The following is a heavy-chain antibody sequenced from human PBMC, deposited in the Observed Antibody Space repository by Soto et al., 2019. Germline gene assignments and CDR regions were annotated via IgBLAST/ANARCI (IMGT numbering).Heavy chain of an antibody. J-gene: IGHJ5*02. D-gene: IGHD2-21*02. V-gene: IGHV1-3*01. Sequence: QVQLVQSGAEVKKPGASVKVSCKASGYTFTSYAMHWVRQAPGQRLEWMGWINAGNGNTKYSQKFQGRVTITRDTSASTAYMELSSLRSEDTAVYYCARGHIVVVTATPGQFPFDPWGQGTLVTVSS. CDR1: GYTFTSYA. CDR2: INAGNGNT. CDR3: ARGHIVVVTATPGQFPFDP.